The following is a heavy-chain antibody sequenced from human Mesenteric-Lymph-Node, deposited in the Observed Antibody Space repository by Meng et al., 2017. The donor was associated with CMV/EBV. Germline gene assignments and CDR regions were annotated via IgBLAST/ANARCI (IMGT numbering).Heavy chain of an antibody. CDR3: AHRRTWSIVAAGTWGY. CDR2: IAWDDDK. D-gene: IGHD6-13*01. V-gene: IGHV2-5*02. Sequence: SRRTSGVGGGASRQPPGRAREWLALIAWDDDKRYSPSLKRRLTITKDTTKNQVVLTVTNMDPVDTATYYCAHRRTWSIVAAGTWGYWGQGTLVTVSS. CDR1: SRRTSGVG. J-gene: IGHJ4*02.